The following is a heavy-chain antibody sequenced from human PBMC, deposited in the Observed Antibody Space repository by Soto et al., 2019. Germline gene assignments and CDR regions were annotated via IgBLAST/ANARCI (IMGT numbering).Heavy chain of an antibody. J-gene: IGHJ6*02. CDR1: GGSVSSGRYQ. CDR3: ARLQVYDFWSGSVPMDV. Sequence: QVQLQESGPGLVKPSETLSLTCTVSGGSVSSGRYQWSWIRQSPGKGLEWIGYIYYTGTTYYNPSRKSRVTISVDTSTNQFSRKLTSVTAADTAVYFRARLQVYDFWSGSVPMDVWGQGTSVTVSS. V-gene: IGHV4-61*01. CDR2: IYYTGTT. D-gene: IGHD3-3*01.